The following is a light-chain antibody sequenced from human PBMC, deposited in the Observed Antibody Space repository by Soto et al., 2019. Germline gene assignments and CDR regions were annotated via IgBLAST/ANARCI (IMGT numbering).Light chain of an antibody. J-gene: IGKJ4*01. Sequence: EIVLTHSPATLSLSPCERATLSCRASQSVSIHLAWYQQKGGQAPRLLIYDTSNRATGIPARFSGSGSGTDFTLTISSLEPEDFAVYYCQQLNSYPLTFGGGTKVDI. CDR2: DTS. V-gene: IGKV3-11*01. CDR1: QSVSIH. CDR3: QQLNSYPLT.